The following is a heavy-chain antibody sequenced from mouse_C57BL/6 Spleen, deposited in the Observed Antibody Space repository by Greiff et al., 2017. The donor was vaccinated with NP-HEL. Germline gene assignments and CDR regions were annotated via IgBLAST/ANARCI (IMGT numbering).Heavy chain of an antibody. J-gene: IGHJ1*03. CDR1: GYAFSSSW. Sequence: QVQLKQSGPELVKPGASVKISCKASGYAFSSSWMNWVKQRPGKGLEWIGRIYPGDGDTKYNGKLKGKATLTADKSSSTSYMQLSSLTSEDSAVYFCARGDDGYYGWYFDVWGTGTTVTVSS. CDR2: IYPGDGDT. V-gene: IGHV1-82*01. CDR3: ARGDDGYYGWYFDV. D-gene: IGHD2-3*01.